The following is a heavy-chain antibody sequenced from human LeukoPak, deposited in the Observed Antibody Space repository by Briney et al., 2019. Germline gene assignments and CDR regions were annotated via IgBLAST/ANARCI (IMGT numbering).Heavy chain of an antibody. J-gene: IGHJ4*02. V-gene: IGHV1-2*04. CDR1: GYTFTGYY. Sequence: ASVKVSCKASGYTFTGYYMHWVRQAPGQGLEWTGWINPNSGGTNYAQKFQGWVTMTRDTSISTAYMELSRLRSDDTAVYYCARSRIAVAGFDYWGQGTLVTVSS. D-gene: IGHD6-19*01. CDR2: INPNSGGT. CDR3: ARSRIAVAGFDY.